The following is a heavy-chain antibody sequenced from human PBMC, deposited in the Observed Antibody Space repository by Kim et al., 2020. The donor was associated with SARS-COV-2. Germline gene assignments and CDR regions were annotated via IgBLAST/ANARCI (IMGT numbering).Heavy chain of an antibody. V-gene: IGHV4-30-4*01. CDR2: IYYTGSS. J-gene: IGHJ1*01. CDR3: AMGPPIGGGDCYSH. D-gene: IGHD2-21*02. CDR1: GGSISSGDYY. Sequence: SETLSLTCTVSGGSISSGDYYWSWIRQPPGKGLEWIGYIYYTGSSHYNPSLNSRVTISIDTSKNQFSLKLSSVTAADTAVYYCAMGPPIGGGDCYSHWG.